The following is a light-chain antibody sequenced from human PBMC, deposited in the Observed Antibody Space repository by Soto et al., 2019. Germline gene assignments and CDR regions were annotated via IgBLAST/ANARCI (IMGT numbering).Light chain of an antibody. V-gene: IGKV1-5*03. J-gene: IGKJ1*01. CDR2: KAS. Sequence: DIQMTQSPSTLSASVGDRVTITCRASQSISSWLAWYQQKPGKAPKLLIYKASSLESGVQSRFSGSGSGTEFTLTISSLQPDDCATYYCQQYNSSPTFGQGTKVEIK. CDR1: QSISSW. CDR3: QQYNSSPT.